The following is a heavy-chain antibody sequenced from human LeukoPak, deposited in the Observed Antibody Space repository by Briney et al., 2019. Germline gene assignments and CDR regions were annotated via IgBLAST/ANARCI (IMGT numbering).Heavy chain of an antibody. Sequence: GGSLRLSCAASGFTFSDYYMSWIRQAPGKGLEWVSYISSSSSYTNYADSVKGRFTISRDNAKNSLYLQMNSLRAEDTAVYYCARRISSGWLDYWGQGTLVAVSS. CDR1: GFTFSDYY. J-gene: IGHJ4*02. D-gene: IGHD6-19*01. V-gene: IGHV3-11*06. CDR3: ARRISSGWLDY. CDR2: ISSSSSYT.